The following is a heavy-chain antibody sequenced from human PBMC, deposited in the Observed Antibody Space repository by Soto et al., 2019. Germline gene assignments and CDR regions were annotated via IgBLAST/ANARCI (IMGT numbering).Heavy chain of an antibody. CDR2: ISYDGSNK. Sequence: GGSLRLSCAASGFTFSSYGMHWVRQAPGKGLEWVAVISYDGSNKYYADSVKGRFTISRDNSKNTLYLQMNSLRAEDTAVYYCAKVKVAVAVYYYYGMDVWGQGTTVTVSS. CDR1: GFTFSSYG. CDR3: AKVKVAVAVYYYYGMDV. V-gene: IGHV3-30*18. D-gene: IGHD6-19*01. J-gene: IGHJ6*02.